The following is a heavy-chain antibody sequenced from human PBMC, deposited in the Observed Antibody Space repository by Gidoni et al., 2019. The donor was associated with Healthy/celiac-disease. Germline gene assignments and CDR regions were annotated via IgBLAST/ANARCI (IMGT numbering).Heavy chain of an antibody. CDR3: AGHIAVAGVDY. D-gene: IGHD6-19*01. CDR1: GGSISSYY. J-gene: IGHJ4*02. CDR2: IYYSGST. V-gene: IGHV4-59*01. Sequence: QVQLQESGPGLVKPSETLSLTCTVSGGSISSYYCSWIRPPPGKGLEWIGYIYYSGSTNYNPSLKSRVTISVDTSKNQFSLKLSSVTAADTAVYYCAGHIAVAGVDYWGQGTLVTVSS.